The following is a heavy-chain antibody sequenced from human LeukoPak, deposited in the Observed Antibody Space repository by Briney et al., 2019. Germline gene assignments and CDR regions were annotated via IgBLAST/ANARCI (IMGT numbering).Heavy chain of an antibody. D-gene: IGHD1-1*01. CDR2: ISWNSGSI. V-gene: IGHV3-9*01. CDR3: AKGGMWQGLNY. CDR1: GFTFDDYA. J-gene: IGHJ4*02. Sequence: GGSLRLSCAASGFTFDDYAMHWVRQAPGKGLEWVPGISWNSGSIGYADSVKGRFTISRDNAKNSLYLQMNSLRAEDTALYYCAKGGMWQGLNYWGQGTLVTVSS.